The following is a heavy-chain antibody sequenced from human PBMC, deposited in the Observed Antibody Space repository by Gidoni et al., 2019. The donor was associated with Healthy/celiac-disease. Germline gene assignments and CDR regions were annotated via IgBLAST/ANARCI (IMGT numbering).Heavy chain of an antibody. CDR3: ARAQVGRFDP. V-gene: IGHV4-34*01. D-gene: IGHD2-2*01. CDR2: INHSGST. J-gene: IGHJ5*02. Sequence: QVQLQQWGAGLLKPSETLSLTCAVYGGSFSGYYWSWIRQPPGKGLEWIGEINHSGSTNYNPSLKSRVTISVDTSKNQFSLKLSSVTAADTAVYYCARAQVGRFDPWGQGTLVTVSS. CDR1: GGSFSGYY.